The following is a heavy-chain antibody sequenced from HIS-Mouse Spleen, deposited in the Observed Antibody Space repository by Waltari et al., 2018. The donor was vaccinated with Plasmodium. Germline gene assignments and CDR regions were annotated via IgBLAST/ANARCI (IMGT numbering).Heavy chain of an antibody. CDR3: ARGMKSSSSAFDI. D-gene: IGHD6-6*01. J-gene: IGHJ3*02. CDR2: IYSGGST. CDR1: GFTVSTTY. V-gene: IGHV3-53*01. Sequence: EVQLVESGGGLIQPGGSLRLPCAASGFTVSTTYMSWFRQAPGKGLEWGSVIYSGGSTYYADSVKGRFTISRDNSKNTLYLQMNSLRAEDTAVYYCARGMKSSSSAFDIWGQGTMVTVSS.